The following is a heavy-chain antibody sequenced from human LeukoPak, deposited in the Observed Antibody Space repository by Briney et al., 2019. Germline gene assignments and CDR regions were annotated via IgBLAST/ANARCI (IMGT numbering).Heavy chain of an antibody. CDR2: ISGSGGST. CDR3: AKNTAMVTYQDEFDY. J-gene: IGHJ4*02. D-gene: IGHD5-18*01. Sequence: PGGSLRLSCAASGFTFSSYAMSWVRQAPGKGLEWVSAISGSGGSTYYADSVKGRFTISRDNSKNTLYLQMYSLRAEDTAVYYCAKNTAMVTYQDEFDYWGQGTLVTVSS. V-gene: IGHV3-23*01. CDR1: GFTFSSYA.